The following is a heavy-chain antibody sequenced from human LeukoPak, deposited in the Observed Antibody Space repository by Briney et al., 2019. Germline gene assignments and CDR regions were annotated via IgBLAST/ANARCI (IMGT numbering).Heavy chain of an antibody. CDR3: ARDRKQWLGYYYYYMDV. CDR1: GYTFTSYG. CDR2: ISAYNGNT. V-gene: IGHV1-18*01. Sequence: ASAKVSCKASGYTFTSYGISWVRQAPGQGLEWMGWISAYNGNTNYAQKLQGRVTMTTDTSTSTAYMELRSLRSDDTAVYYCARDRKQWLGYYYYYMDVWGKGTTVTVSS. J-gene: IGHJ6*03. D-gene: IGHD6-19*01.